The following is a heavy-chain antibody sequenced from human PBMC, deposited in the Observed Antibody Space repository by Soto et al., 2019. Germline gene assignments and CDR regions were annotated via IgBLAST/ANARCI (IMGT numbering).Heavy chain of an antibody. J-gene: IGHJ5*02. CDR1: GGSINTAGYY. Sequence: SETLSLTCTVSGGSINTAGYYWNWVRHSPGKGLEWIGYIFYSGTTYYNPSLESRLTMSLDKSKNHFSLRLSSVTAADTAYYYCARSFYDLSTATGGHWFDPWGLGTLVTVSS. D-gene: IGHD3-9*01. CDR3: ARSFYDLSTATGGHWFDP. CDR2: IFYSGTT. V-gene: IGHV4-31*03.